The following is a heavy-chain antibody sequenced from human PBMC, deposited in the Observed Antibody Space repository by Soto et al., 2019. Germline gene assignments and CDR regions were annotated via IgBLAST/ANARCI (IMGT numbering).Heavy chain of an antibody. D-gene: IGHD4-17*01. Sequence: ASVKVSCKASGYTFTSYYMHWVRQAPGQGLEWMGIINPSGGSTSYAQKFQGRVTMTMDTSTSKVYMELSSLSSEDTAVYYCARVGATVTTDDYYYYMDVWGKGTTVTVSS. CDR3: ARVGATVTTDDYYYYMDV. CDR1: GYTFTSYY. J-gene: IGHJ6*03. V-gene: IGHV1-46*03. CDR2: INPSGGST.